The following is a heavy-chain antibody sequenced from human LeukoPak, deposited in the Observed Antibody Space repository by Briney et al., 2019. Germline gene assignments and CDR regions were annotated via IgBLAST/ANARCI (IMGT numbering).Heavy chain of an antibody. D-gene: IGHD6-19*01. Sequence: GESPKISCKGSGYSFTSYWIGWVRQMPGKGLEWIGIIYPGDSDTRYSPSFQGQATISADKSISTAYLQWSSLKASDTAMYYCARPIAVANDAFDIWGQGTMVTVSS. CDR2: IYPGDSDT. CDR1: GYSFTSYW. CDR3: ARPIAVANDAFDI. V-gene: IGHV5-51*01. J-gene: IGHJ3*02.